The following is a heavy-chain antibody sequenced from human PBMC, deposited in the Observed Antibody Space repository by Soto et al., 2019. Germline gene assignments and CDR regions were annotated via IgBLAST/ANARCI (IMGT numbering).Heavy chain of an antibody. Sequence: GASVKVSCKASGYTFTGYYMHWVRQAPGQGLEWMGWINPNSGGTNYAQKFQGRVTMTRDASISTAYMKLSRLRSDDTAVCYCARGVGNYYGSGSVRYYYYGMDVWGQGTTVTVSS. D-gene: IGHD3-10*01. CDR2: INPNSGGT. CDR3: ARGVGNYYGSGSVRYYYYGMDV. J-gene: IGHJ6*02. V-gene: IGHV1-2*02. CDR1: GYTFTGYY.